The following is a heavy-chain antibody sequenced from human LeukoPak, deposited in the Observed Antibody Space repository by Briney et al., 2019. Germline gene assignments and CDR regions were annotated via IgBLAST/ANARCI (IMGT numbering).Heavy chain of an antibody. CDR1: GFTFSSYA. Sequence: GGSLRLSCAASGFTFSSYAMNWVRQAPGKGLEWVSVIYSGGSTYYADSVKGRFTISRDNSKNTLYLQMNSLRAEDTAVYYCAKYYYDSSGYYGYFDYWGQGTLVTVSS. J-gene: IGHJ4*02. CDR2: IYSGGST. CDR3: AKYYYDSSGYYGYFDY. V-gene: IGHV3-66*01. D-gene: IGHD3-22*01.